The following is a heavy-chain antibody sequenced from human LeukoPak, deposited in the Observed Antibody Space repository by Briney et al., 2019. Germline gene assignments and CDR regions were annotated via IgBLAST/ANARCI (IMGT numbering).Heavy chain of an antibody. Sequence: SQTLSLTCTVSGGSISSGGYYWSWIRQHPGKGLEWIGSIYHSGSTYYNPSLKSRVTISVDTSKNQFSLKLSSVTAADTAVYYCARSSGNSGVRWGAFDIWGQGTMVTVSS. CDR3: ARSSGNSGVRWGAFDI. D-gene: IGHD4-23*01. CDR1: GGSISSGGYY. CDR2: IYHSGST. J-gene: IGHJ3*02. V-gene: IGHV4-30-2*03.